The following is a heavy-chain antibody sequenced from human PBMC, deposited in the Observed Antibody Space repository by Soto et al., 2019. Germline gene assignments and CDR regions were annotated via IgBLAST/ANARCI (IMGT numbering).Heavy chain of an antibody. V-gene: IGHV3-49*03. D-gene: IGHD5-18*01. CDR3: TRGRGYSYAPTPFDY. CDR1: GFTFGDYA. J-gene: IGHJ4*02. Sequence: GGSLRLSCTASGFTFGDYAMSWFRQAPGKGLEWVGFIRSKAYGGTTEYAASVKGRFTISRDDSXSIAXLQMNSXXTXXTAXXXXTRGRGYSYAPTPFDYWGQGTLVTVSS. CDR2: IRSKAYGGTT.